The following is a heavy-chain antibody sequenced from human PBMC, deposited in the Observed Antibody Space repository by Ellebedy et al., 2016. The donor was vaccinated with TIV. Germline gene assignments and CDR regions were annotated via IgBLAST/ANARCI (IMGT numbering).Heavy chain of an antibody. CDR2: IYYSGST. J-gene: IGHJ4*02. CDR1: GGSISSGNFY. V-gene: IGHV4-39*01. D-gene: IGHD2/OR15-2a*01. CDR3: ARLTNMGRPGGALVDS. Sequence: SETLSLTCTVSGGSISSGNFYWGWIRQPPGTGLEWIGSIYYSGSTFSNPSLKSRVTTIGDTSKNQFSLKLSSVTAADTAVYYCARLTNMGRPGGALVDSWGQGTLVTVSS.